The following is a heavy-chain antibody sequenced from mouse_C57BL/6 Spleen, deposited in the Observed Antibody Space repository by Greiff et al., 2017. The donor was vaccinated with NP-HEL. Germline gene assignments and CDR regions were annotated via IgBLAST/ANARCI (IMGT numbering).Heavy chain of an antibody. CDR3: TRKYYYGSSFSYYFDY. CDR2: IYPGSGST. D-gene: IGHD1-1*01. Sequence: VQLQQPGAELVKPGASVKMSCKASGYTFTSYWITWVKQRPGQGLEWIGDIYPGSGSTNYNEKFKSKATLTVDTSSSTAYMQLSSLTSEDSAVYYCTRKYYYGSSFSYYFDYWGQGTTLTVSS. CDR1: GYTFTSYW. V-gene: IGHV1-55*01. J-gene: IGHJ2*01.